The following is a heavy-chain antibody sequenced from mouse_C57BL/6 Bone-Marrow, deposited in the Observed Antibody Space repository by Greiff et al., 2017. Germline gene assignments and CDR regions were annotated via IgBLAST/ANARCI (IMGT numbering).Heavy chain of an antibody. CDR1: GFTFSDAW. J-gene: IGHJ4*01. V-gene: IGHV6-6*01. CDR2: IRNKANNHAT. Sequence: EVQVVESGGGLVQPGGSMKLSCAASGFTFSDAWMDWVRQSPEKGLEWVAEIRNKANNHATYYAESVKGRFTISRDDSKSSVYLQMNSLRAEDTGIYYCTRDIVTHYYAMDYWGQGTSVTVSS. CDR3: TRDIVTHYYAMDY. D-gene: IGHD2-5*01.